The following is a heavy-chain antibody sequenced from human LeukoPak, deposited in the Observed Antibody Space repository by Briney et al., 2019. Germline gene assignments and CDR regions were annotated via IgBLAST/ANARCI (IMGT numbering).Heavy chain of an antibody. D-gene: IGHD2-2*02. J-gene: IGHJ4*02. CDR2: ISSSSNYI. Sequence: GGSLRLSCAASGFTFSSYSMNWVRQAPGKGLEWVSSISSSSNYIYYADSVKGRFTISRDNAKNSLYLQMNSLRAEDTAVYYCARGACISTSCYIAYWGQGTLVTVSS. V-gene: IGHV3-21*01. CDR1: GFTFSSYS. CDR3: ARGACISTSCYIAY.